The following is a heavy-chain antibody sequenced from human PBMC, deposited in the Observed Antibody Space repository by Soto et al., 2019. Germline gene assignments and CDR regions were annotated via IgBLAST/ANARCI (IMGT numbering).Heavy chain of an antibody. CDR3: AKDSWDYYDSSGHLHPSYFDY. CDR1: GFTFSSYG. J-gene: IGHJ4*02. Sequence: GGSLRLSCAASGFTFSSYGMHWVRQAPGKGLEWVAVISYDGSNKYYADSVKGRFTISRDNSKNTLYLQMNSLRAEDTAVYYCAKDSWDYYDSSGHLHPSYFDYWGQGTRVTVSS. V-gene: IGHV3-30*18. CDR2: ISYDGSNK. D-gene: IGHD3-22*01.